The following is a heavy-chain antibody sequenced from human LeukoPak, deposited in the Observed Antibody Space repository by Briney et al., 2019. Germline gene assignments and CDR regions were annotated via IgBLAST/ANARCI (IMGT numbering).Heavy chain of an antibody. D-gene: IGHD3-22*01. V-gene: IGHV1-18*01. Sequence: ASVKVSCKASGHTFTSYGISWVRQVPGQGLEWMGWISPYNTNYAQNVKGRVTMTTDTSTNTAYMELRSLRSDDTAVYYCARGPIYYDTSGYYDYWGQGTLVTVSS. CDR1: GHTFTSYG. CDR3: ARGPIYYDTSGYYDY. J-gene: IGHJ4*02. CDR2: ISPYNT.